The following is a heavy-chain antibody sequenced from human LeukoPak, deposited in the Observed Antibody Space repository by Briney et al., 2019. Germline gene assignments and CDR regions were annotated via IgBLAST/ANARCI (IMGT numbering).Heavy chain of an antibody. CDR3: ASVATQQLNAFDI. Sequence: PGGSLRLSCAASGFTFSSYAMSWVRQAPGKGLEWVANIKQDGSEKYYVDSVKGRFTISRDNAKNSLYLQMNSLRAEDTAVYYCASVATQQLNAFDIWGQGTMVTVSS. CDR2: IKQDGSEK. D-gene: IGHD6-13*01. V-gene: IGHV3-7*01. J-gene: IGHJ3*02. CDR1: GFTFSSYA.